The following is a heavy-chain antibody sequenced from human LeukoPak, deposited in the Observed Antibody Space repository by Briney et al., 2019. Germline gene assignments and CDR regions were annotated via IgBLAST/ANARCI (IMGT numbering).Heavy chain of an antibody. Sequence: NSSETLSLTCNVSGYSISSGYYWGWIRQPPGKGLQWIGTIYHSGSTYYNPSLKSRVTISIDTSKNQFSLKLSSVTAADTAVYYCARDRGNSRWLVNRGVDAFDIWGQGTMVTVSS. J-gene: IGHJ3*02. CDR3: ARDRGNSRWLVNRGVDAFDI. CDR2: IYHSGST. CDR1: GYSISSGYY. D-gene: IGHD6-19*01. V-gene: IGHV4-38-2*02.